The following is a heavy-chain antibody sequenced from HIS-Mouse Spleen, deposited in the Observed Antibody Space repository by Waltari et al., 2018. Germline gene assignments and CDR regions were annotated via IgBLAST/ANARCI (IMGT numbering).Heavy chain of an antibody. D-gene: IGHD6-19*01. CDR3: ARIAEGYSSGWYAFDY. CDR1: GFSLSTSGMC. Sequence: QVTLRESGPALVKPTQTLTLTCTFSGFSLSTSGMCVSWIRQPPGKALEWLERIDWDDDKYYSTDMKTRLTNSKDTSNNQVVLTMTNMDPVDTATYYCARIAEGYSSGWYAFDYWGQGTLVTVSS. V-gene: IGHV2-70*15. J-gene: IGHJ4*02. CDR2: IDWDDDK.